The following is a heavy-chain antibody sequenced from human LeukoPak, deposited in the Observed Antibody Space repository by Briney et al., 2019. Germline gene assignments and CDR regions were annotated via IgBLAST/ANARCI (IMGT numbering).Heavy chain of an antibody. CDR3: ARALTMAKYYYYYYMDV. Sequence: PSETLSLTCAVYGGSFSGYYWSWIRQPPGKGLEWIGEINHSGSTNYNPSLKSRVTISVDTSKNQFSLKLSSVTAADTAVYYCARALTMAKYYYYYYMDVWGKGTTVTVSS. J-gene: IGHJ6*03. D-gene: IGHD4/OR15-4a*01. CDR1: GGSFSGYY. V-gene: IGHV4-34*01. CDR2: INHSGST.